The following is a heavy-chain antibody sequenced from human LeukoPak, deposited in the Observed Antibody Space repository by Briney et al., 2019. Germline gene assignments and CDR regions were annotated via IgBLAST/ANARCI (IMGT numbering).Heavy chain of an antibody. CDR1: GYTFTGYY. CDR3: ARDDDIVGTIDFDY. D-gene: IGHD5-12*01. Sequence: ASVKVSCKASGYTFTGYYMHWVRQAPGQGLEWMGWINPNSGGTNYAQKFQGRVTMTRNTSISTAYMELSRLRSDDTAVYYCARDDDIVGTIDFDYWGQGTLVTVSS. CDR2: INPNSGGT. J-gene: IGHJ4*02. V-gene: IGHV1-2*02.